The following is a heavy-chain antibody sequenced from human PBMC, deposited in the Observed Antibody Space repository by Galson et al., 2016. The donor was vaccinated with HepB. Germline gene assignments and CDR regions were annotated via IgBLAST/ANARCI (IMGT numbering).Heavy chain of an antibody. CDR1: GFNFSNYA. CDR3: ARGARARRYYFDY. V-gene: IGHV3-30-3*01. J-gene: IGHJ4*02. Sequence: SLRLSCAVFGFNFSNYAMHWVRQAPGKGLEWVGVISADGTNTHHSASVRGRLSVSRANSKNTLYLQMNTLRPDDTGVYFCARGARARRYYFDYWGQGARVTVSS. CDR2: ISADGTNT. D-gene: IGHD3-10*01.